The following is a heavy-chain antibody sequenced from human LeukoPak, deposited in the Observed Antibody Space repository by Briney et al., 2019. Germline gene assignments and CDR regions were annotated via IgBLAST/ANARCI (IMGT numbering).Heavy chain of an antibody. D-gene: IGHD1-26*01. J-gene: IGHJ5*02. CDR2: IYTSGST. V-gene: IGHV4-4*07. Sequence: SETLSLTCSVSGGSMNTHYWNWIRQPAGKGLEWIGRIYTSGSTNHNPSLKSRVIMSLDTSKSQFSLSLSSVTSEGTAVYYCAREDDSGDITNDWFDPWGQGTLVTVSS. CDR1: GGSMNTHY. CDR3: AREDDSGDITNDWFDP.